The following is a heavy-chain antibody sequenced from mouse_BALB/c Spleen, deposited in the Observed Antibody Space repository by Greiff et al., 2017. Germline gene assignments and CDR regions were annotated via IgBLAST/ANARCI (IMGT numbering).Heavy chain of an antibody. CDR1: GYTFSSDW. V-gene: IGHV1-9*01. D-gene: IGHD2-4*01. Sequence: QVQLQQSGAELMKPGASVKISCKATGYTFSSDWRERVKQRPGHGLEWIGEILPGSGSTNYNEKFKGKATFTADTSSNTAYMQLSSLTSEDSAVYNCARKGAMITTGWYFDVWGAGTTVTVSS. J-gene: IGHJ1*01. CDR3: ARKGAMITTGWYFDV. CDR2: ILPGSGST.